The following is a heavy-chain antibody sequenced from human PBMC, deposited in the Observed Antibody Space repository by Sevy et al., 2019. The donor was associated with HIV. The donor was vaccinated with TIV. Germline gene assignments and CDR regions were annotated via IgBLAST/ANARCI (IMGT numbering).Heavy chain of an antibody. D-gene: IGHD4-17*01. Sequence: GGSLRLSCAASGFTFSSYAMSWVRQAPGKGLEWVSAISGSGGSTYYADSVKGRFTISRDTSKNTQYLQMNSLRAEDTAVYYCAKGGGYGDYSDYWGQGTLVTVSS. CDR1: GFTFSSYA. CDR3: AKGGGYGDYSDY. CDR2: ISGSGGST. V-gene: IGHV3-23*01. J-gene: IGHJ4*02.